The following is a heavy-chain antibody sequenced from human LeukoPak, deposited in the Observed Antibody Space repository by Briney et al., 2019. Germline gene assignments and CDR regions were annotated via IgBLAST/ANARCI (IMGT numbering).Heavy chain of an antibody. V-gene: IGHV3-23*01. CDR2: ISGSGGST. CDR1: GFTFSSYA. Sequence: GGSLRLSCAASGFTFSSYAMSWVRQAPGKGLEWVSAISGSGGSTYYADSVKGRFTISRDNSKNTLYLQMNSLRAEDTAVYYCARRRDSSGSLNWGQGTLVTVSS. J-gene: IGHJ4*02. CDR3: ARRRDSSGSLN. D-gene: IGHD3-22*01.